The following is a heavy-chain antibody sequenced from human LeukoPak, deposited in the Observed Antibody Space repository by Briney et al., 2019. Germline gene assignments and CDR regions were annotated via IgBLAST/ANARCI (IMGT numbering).Heavy chain of an antibody. J-gene: IGHJ4*02. CDR2: ISYDGTNK. V-gene: IGHV3-30*04. CDR3: AKQDY. CDR1: GFTFSSYA. Sequence: GRSLRLSCAASGFTFSSYAMHWVRQAPGKGLEWVTIISYDGTNKYYADSVKGRFTISRDNSKNTLYLQMNSLRAEDTAVYYCAKQDYWGQGTLVTVSS. D-gene: IGHD1/OR15-1a*01.